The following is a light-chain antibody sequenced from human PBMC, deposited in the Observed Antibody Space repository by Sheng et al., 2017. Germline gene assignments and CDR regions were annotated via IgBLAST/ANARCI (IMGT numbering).Light chain of an antibody. CDR3: QQYDKYPLT. V-gene: IGKV1-16*01. J-gene: IGKJ4*01. CDR2: GAS. CDR1: QGISIY. Sequence: DIQMTQSPSSLSASVGDRVTITCRASQGISIYLAWFQQKPGNAPKSLIYGASTLQSGVPSRFIGSGSGTDFTLTISSLQPEDFAIYYCQQYDKYPLTFGGGTRVEIK.